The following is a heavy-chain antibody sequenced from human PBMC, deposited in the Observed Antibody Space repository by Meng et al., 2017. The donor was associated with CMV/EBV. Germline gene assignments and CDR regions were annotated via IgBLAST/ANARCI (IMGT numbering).Heavy chain of an antibody. CDR3: ARDSSGWYPHFDY. D-gene: IGHD6-19*01. J-gene: IGHJ4*02. V-gene: IGHV4-4*07. CDR1: GGSIISYY. CDR2: IYTSGST. Sequence: QYPGPGLVKPSETLSPTCTASGGSIISYYWSWIRQPAGKGLEWIGRIYTSGSTNYNPSLKSRVTMSVDTSKNQFSLKLSSVTAADTAVYYCARDSSGWYPHFDYWDQGALVTVSS.